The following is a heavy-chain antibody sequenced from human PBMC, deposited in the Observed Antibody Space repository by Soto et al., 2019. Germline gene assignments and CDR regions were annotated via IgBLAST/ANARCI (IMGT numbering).Heavy chain of an antibody. D-gene: IGHD5-18*01. CDR1: GLTVSNNH. V-gene: IGHV3-66*01. J-gene: IGHJ6*02. CDR3: ARDGRGWLPLYYYYGMDV. Sequence: GGSLRLSCAASGLTVSNNHMSWVRQAPWRGLEWVSVIFTGGATYSADSVKGRFTTSRDNSKNTLYLQMNSLRAEDTAVYYCARDGRGWLPLYYYYGMDVWGQGTTVTVSS. CDR2: IFTGGAT.